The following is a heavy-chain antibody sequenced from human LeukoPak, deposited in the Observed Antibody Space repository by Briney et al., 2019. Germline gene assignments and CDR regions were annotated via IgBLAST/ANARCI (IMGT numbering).Heavy chain of an antibody. D-gene: IGHD1-26*01. CDR1: GYTFTGYY. CDR2: INPNSGGT. Sequence: ASVKVSCKASGYTFTGYYMHWVRQAPGQGLEWMGWINPNSGGTNYAQKLQGRVTMTTDTSTSTAYMELRSLRSDDTAVYYCARGAYSGSYFYWYFDLWGRGTLVTVSS. CDR3: ARGAYSGSYFYWYFDL. V-gene: IGHV1-2*02. J-gene: IGHJ2*01.